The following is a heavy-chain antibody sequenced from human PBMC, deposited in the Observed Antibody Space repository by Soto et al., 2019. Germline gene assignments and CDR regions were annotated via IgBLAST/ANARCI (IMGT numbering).Heavy chain of an antibody. J-gene: IGHJ4*02. D-gene: IGHD3-3*01. CDR3: NRGSEYDFWSGYL. Sequence: QERLVQSGAEVRKPGSSVKVSCKVTGGTSTRYAINWVRQSPGQGLEWVVGIVPMFGTSKYAQKFQGRVTITADTSTTIAYMELSSLRSEDTAVYYCNRGSEYDFWSGYLWGQGTLVSVSS. V-gene: IGHV1-69*06. CDR2: IVPMFGTS. CDR1: GGTSTRYA.